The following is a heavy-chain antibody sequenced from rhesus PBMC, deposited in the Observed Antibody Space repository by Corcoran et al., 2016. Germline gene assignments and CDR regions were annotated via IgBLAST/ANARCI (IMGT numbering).Heavy chain of an antibody. J-gene: IGHJ3*01. V-gene: IGHV4-122*02. CDR1: GYSISSDYY. CDR3: AKDGLLNAFDF. CDR2: STYRGTT. Sequence: QVQLQESGPGLVKPSATLSLTCVVSGYSISSDYYWSWIRQPPGKGLEWIGYSTYRGTTIYNPSLQSRVAISRDTSKNQFSLKLTSVTAADTAVYFCAKDGLLNAFDFWGQGLRVTVSS.